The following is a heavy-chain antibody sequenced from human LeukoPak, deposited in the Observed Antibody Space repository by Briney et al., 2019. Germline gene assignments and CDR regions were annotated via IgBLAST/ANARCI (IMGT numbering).Heavy chain of an antibody. J-gene: IGHJ4*02. CDR2: ISWNSGSI. CDR1: GFSFDDYA. V-gene: IGHV3-9*01. Sequence: GGSLRLSCAASGFSFDDYAMHWVRQAPGKGLEWVSGISWNSGSIGYADPVKGRFTIPRDNAKNLLYLQMNSLRADDTAVYYCVRDTFGASDSWGQGSLVSVSS. D-gene: IGHD4/OR15-4a*01. CDR3: VRDTFGASDS.